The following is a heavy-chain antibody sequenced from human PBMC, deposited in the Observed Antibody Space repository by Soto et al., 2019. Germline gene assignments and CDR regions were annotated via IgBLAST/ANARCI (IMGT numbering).Heavy chain of an antibody. J-gene: IGHJ4*02. CDR2: IKQDGSKK. Sequence: VQLVESGGALVQPGGSLRLSCAASGFTFSTYWMSWVRQAPGKGLEWVANIKQDGSKKHYVDSVKGRFSLSRDNAKNSVYLQMNRLSAEDTAVYYCARGAYCGGDCYHHFDFWGQGTLVTVSS. D-gene: IGHD2-21*02. CDR1: GFTFSTYW. V-gene: IGHV3-7*04. CDR3: ARGAYCGGDCYHHFDF.